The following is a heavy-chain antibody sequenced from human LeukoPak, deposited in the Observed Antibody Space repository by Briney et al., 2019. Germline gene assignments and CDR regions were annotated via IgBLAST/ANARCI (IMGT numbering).Heavy chain of an antibody. Sequence: GGSLRLSCAASGFTFSSYEMNWVRQAPGKGLEWVSYISSSGSTIYYADSVKGRFTISRDNAKNSLYLQMNSLRAEDTAVYYCARVHPLRYNWNDLLGVYYYGMDVWGQGTTVTVSS. CDR3: ARVHPLRYNWNDLLGVYYYGMDV. CDR1: GFTFSSYE. V-gene: IGHV3-48*03. D-gene: IGHD1-1*01. CDR2: ISSSGSTI. J-gene: IGHJ6*02.